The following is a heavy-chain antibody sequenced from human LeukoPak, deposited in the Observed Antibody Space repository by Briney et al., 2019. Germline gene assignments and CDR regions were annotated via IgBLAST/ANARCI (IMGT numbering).Heavy chain of an antibody. CDR2: IYSGGTT. J-gene: IGHJ4*02. Sequence: PSETLSLTCTVSGGSISSTGSFWGWIRQPPGKGLEWIGSIYSGGTTYYNPSLKSRVTISEDTSKNQFSLKMTSMTAADTAIYYCWLEKVVAAYFDSWGQGTLVTVSS. CDR3: WLEKVVAAYFDS. D-gene: IGHD2-15*01. V-gene: IGHV4-39*07. CDR1: GGSISSTGSF.